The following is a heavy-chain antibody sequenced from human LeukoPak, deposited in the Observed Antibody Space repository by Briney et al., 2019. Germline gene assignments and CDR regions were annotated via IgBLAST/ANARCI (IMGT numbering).Heavy chain of an antibody. J-gene: IGHJ4*02. CDR3: ARVVRYGTSEMY. V-gene: IGHV1-2*02. Sequence: ASMKVSCKASGYIFNDYYMHWIRQAPGQGLEWMGRIDPKSGGTEYAQKFQGRVTVTRDTSISTAYMELSRLRSDDTAVYFCARVVRYGTSEMYWGQGTLVTVSS. D-gene: IGHD1-1*01. CDR1: GYIFNDYY. CDR2: IDPKSGGT.